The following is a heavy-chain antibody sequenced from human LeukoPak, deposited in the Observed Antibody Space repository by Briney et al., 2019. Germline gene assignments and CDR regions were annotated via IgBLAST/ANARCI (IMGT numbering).Heavy chain of an antibody. CDR3: AKDRYGDYVFDY. CDR2: ISPSGDET. CDR1: GFTSSSYA. V-gene: IGHV3-23*01. J-gene: IGHJ4*02. D-gene: IGHD4-17*01. Sequence: GGSLRLSCAASGFTSSSYAMSWIRQAPGKGLEWVSGISPSGDETNYADSVKGRFTISRDNSKNTLYLQMNSLRAEDTAVYYCAKDRYGDYVFDYWGQGTLVTVSS.